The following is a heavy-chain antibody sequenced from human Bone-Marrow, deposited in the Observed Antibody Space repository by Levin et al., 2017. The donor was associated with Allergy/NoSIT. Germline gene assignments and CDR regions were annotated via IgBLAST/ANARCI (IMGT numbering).Heavy chain of an antibody. J-gene: IGHJ3*02. CDR3: ARESSRGDGYNHAFDI. Sequence: PGGSLRLSCAASGFTVSSNYMSWVRQAPGKGLEWVSVLYSGGNTKHADSVKGRFTISRDNSKNTLYLQMNSLRAEDTALYYCARESSRGDGYNHAFDIWGQGTMVTVSS. CDR1: GFTVSSNY. V-gene: IGHV3-66*01. D-gene: IGHD5-24*01. CDR2: LYSGGNT.